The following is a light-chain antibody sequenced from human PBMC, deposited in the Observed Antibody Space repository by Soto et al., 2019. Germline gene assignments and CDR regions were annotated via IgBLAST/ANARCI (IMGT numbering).Light chain of an antibody. CDR2: LEGSGSY. V-gene: IGLV4-60*03. J-gene: IGLJ1*01. CDR1: SGHSSHI. Sequence: QPVLTQSSSASASLGSSVKLTCTLSSGHSSHIIAWHQQQPGKAPRYLMKLEGSGSYNKGSGVPDRFSGSSSGADRYLTISNLQSEDEADYYCETWDSNTRVFGTGTKLTVL. CDR3: ETWDSNTRV.